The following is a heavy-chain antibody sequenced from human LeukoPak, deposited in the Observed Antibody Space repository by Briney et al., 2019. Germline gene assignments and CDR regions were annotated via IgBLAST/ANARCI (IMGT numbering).Heavy chain of an antibody. CDR2: INHSGST. V-gene: IGHV4-34*01. CDR3: ARFRSGAPLQYYYGSGSYYYFDY. J-gene: IGHJ4*02. Sequence: KPSETLSLTCSVSGGSIESYYWSWIRQPPGKGLEWIGEINHSGSTNYNPSLKSRVTISVDTSKNQFSLKLSSVTAADTAVYYCARFRSGAPLQYYYGSGSYYYFDYWGQGTLVTVSS. D-gene: IGHD3-10*01. CDR1: GGSIESYY.